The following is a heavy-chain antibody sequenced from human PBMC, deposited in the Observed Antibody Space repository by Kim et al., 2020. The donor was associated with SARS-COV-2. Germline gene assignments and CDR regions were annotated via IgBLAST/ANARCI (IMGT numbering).Heavy chain of an antibody. CDR3: AREGDTAPV. CDR1: GGSIRSGGYY. J-gene: IGHJ4*02. CDR2: IYYSGST. D-gene: IGHD5-18*01. Sequence: SETLSLTCTVSGGSIRSGGYYWSWIRQHPGKGLEWIGYIYYSGSTYYNPSLKSRVTISVDSSKNQLSLKLSSVTVADTAVYYCAREGDTAPVWGQGTLVTVSS. V-gene: IGHV4-31*03.